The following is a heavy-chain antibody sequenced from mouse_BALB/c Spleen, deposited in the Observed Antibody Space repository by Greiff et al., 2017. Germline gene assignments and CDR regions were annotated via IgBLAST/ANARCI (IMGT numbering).Heavy chain of an antibody. CDR3: ARNWDGYYPWFAY. CDR2: IWSGGST. Sequence: QVHVKQSGPGLVQPSQSLSITCTVSGFSLTSYGVHWVRQSPGKGLEWLGVIWSGGSTDYNAAFISRLSISKDNSKSQVFFKMNSLQANDTAIYYCARNWDGYYPWFAYWGQGTLVTVSA. J-gene: IGHJ3*01. D-gene: IGHD2-3*01. CDR1: GFSLTSYG. V-gene: IGHV2-2*02.